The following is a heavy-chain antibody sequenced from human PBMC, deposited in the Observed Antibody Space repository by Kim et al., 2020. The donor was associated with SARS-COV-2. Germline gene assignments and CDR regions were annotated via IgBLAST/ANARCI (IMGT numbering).Heavy chain of an antibody. Sequence: SVKVSCKASGGTFSSYAISWVRQAPGQGLEWMGGIIPIFGTANYAQKFQGRVTITADKSTSTAYMELSSLRSEDTAVYYCARVDNWNGNWFDPWGQGTLVTVSS. V-gene: IGHV1-69*06. CDR3: ARVDNWNGNWFDP. CDR2: IIPIFGTA. J-gene: IGHJ5*02. D-gene: IGHD1-20*01. CDR1: GGTFSSYA.